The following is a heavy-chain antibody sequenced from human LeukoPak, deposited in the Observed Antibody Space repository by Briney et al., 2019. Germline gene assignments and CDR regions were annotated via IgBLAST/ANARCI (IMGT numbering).Heavy chain of an antibody. J-gene: IGHJ4*02. CDR2: LSSDGRDP. D-gene: IGHD6-13*01. CDR3: SRGVYEEDVNY. Sequence: GGSLRLSCAASGFTFSNYWMHWVRQAPGKGLVWVSRLSSDGRDPSYADSVKGRFTISRDNSKNTLYMQMNSLRVEDTAVYYCSRGVYEEDVNYWGQGTLVTVSS. V-gene: IGHV3-74*01. CDR1: GFTFSNYW.